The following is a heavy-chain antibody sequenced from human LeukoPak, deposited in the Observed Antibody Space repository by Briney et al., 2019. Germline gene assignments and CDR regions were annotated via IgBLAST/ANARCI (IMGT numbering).Heavy chain of an antibody. CDR3: ARDYYGSGSYYSY. J-gene: IGHJ4*02. D-gene: IGHD3-10*01. CDR2: SIPIHGTA. V-gene: IGHV1-69*06. Sequence: SEKLSCKAAGGTFSSYAICWGRLAPGQGLGWKGGSIPIHGTANNAQKFQGRVTITADKSTSTAYMELSSLRSEDTAVYYCARDYYGSGSYYSYWGQGTLVTVSS. CDR1: GGTFSSYA.